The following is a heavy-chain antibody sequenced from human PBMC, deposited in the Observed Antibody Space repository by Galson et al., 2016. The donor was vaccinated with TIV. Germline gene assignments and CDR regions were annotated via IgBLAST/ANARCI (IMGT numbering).Heavy chain of an antibody. J-gene: IGHJ6*02. CDR2: ISGGGGST. V-gene: IGHV3-23*01. D-gene: IGHD3-22*01. CDR3: TKVPSSGFSYYYGRDV. CDR1: GFTFSIFA. Sequence: SLRLSCAASGFTFSIFAMTWVRQAPGMGLEWVSAISGGGGSTYYADYVKGRFTISRDNSKNTLFMQMNSLRAEDTAVYYCTKVPSSGFSYYYGRDVWGQGTTVTVSS.